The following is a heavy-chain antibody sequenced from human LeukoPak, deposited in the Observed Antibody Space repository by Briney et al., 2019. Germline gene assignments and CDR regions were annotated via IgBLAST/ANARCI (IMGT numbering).Heavy chain of an antibody. Sequence: PGGSLRLSCAASGFTFSSYGMHSVRQAPGKGLEWVAFIRYDGSNKYYADSVKGRFTISRDNSKNTLYLQMNSLRAEDTAVYYCAGRYCSSTSCYSDYWGQGTLVTVSS. CDR2: IRYDGSNK. V-gene: IGHV3-30*02. J-gene: IGHJ4*02. CDR1: GFTFSSYG. CDR3: AGRYCSSTSCYSDY. D-gene: IGHD2-2*02.